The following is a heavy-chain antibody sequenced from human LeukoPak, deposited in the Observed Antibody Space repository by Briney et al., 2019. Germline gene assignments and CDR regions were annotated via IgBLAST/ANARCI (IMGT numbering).Heavy chain of an antibody. CDR1: SDSISSYD. CDR2: VYSSGST. J-gene: IGHJ4*02. CDR3: ARDLGSDYYFDY. D-gene: IGHD2-21*02. V-gene: IGHV4-4*07. Sequence: SETLSLTCTVSSDSISSYDWSWIRQPARKGLEWIGRVYSSGSTNYNPSLKSRVTMSVDTSKNQFSLKLSSVTAADTAVYYCARDLGSDYYFDYWGQGMLVTVSS.